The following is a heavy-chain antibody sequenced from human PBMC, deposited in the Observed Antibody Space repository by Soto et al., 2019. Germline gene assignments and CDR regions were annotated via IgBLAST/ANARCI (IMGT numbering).Heavy chain of an antibody. V-gene: IGHV1-3*01. CDR1: GYTFTSYA. D-gene: IGHD5-18*01. Sequence: GASVKVSCKASGYTFTSYAMHWVRQAPGQRLEWMGWINAGNGSTKYSQKFQGRVTITRDTSASTAYMELSSLRSEDTAVYYCARDGRGYSYGNPIRNWFDPWGQGTLVTVSS. CDR2: INAGNGST. CDR3: ARDGRGYSYGNPIRNWFDP. J-gene: IGHJ5*02.